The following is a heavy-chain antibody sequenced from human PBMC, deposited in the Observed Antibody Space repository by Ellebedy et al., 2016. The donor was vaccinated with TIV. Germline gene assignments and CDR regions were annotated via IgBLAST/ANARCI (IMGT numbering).Heavy chain of an antibody. J-gene: IGHJ6*02. CDR1: GFTFSSYA. D-gene: IGHD2-15*01. Sequence: GGSLRLXXSASGFTFSSYAMHWVRQAPGKGLEYVSAISSNGGSTYYADSVKGRFTISRDNSKNTLYLQMSSLRAEDTAVYYCARANRIYCSGGSCYGMDVWGQGTTVTVSS. CDR3: ARANRIYCSGGSCYGMDV. CDR2: ISSNGGST. V-gene: IGHV3-64D*06.